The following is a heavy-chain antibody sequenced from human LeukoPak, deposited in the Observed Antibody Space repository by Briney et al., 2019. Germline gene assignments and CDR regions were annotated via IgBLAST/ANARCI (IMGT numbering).Heavy chain of an antibody. Sequence: SVKVSCKASGGTFSSYAISLVRQAPGQGLEWMGGIIPIFGTANYAQKFQGRVTITADESTSTAYMELSSLRSEDTAVYYCARGGRDGYKLEFDYWGQGTLVSVSS. CDR2: IIPIFGTA. V-gene: IGHV1-69*13. CDR3: ARGGRDGYKLEFDY. CDR1: GGTFSSYA. D-gene: IGHD5-24*01. J-gene: IGHJ4*02.